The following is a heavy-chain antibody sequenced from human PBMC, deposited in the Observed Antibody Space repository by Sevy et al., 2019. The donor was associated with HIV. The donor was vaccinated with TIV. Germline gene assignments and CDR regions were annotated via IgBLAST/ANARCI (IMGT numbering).Heavy chain of an antibody. D-gene: IGHD2-15*01. V-gene: IGHV1-2*02. CDR3: AREIYCSGGSCYSGVVDY. J-gene: IGHJ4*02. CDR1: GYTFTGYY. CDR2: INPNSGGT. Sequence: ASVKLSCKASGYTFTGYYMHWVRQAPGQGLEWMGWINPNSGGTNYAQKFQGRVTMTRDTSISTAYMELSRLRSDDTAGYYCAREIYCSGGSCYSGVVDYWGQGTLVTVSS.